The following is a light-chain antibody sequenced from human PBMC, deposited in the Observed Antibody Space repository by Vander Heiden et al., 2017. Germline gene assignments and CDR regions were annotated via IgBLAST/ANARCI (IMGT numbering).Light chain of an antibody. J-gene: IGLJ2*01. V-gene: IGLV1-44*01. CDR2: SNN. Sequence: QSALTQPPPASGTPGQRVTISCSGSSPNIGTNPVNWYQQLPGTAPKLLIYSNNQRPSGVPDRFSGSKSGTSASLAISGLQSEDEADYYCAAWDDSLNGVVFGGGTKLTVL. CDR3: AAWDDSLNGVV. CDR1: SPNIGTNP.